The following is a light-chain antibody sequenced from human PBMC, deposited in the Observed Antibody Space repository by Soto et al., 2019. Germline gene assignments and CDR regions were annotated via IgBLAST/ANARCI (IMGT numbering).Light chain of an antibody. Sequence: DIPMTQSPSSLSASVGDRITITCRASQSISRYLNWYQQKPGKPPNLLIYAASNLQSGVPSRFSGSGSGTDFTLTISRLQPEDFATYHCQHSYTSPFTFGPGTKVDIK. CDR3: QHSYTSPFT. V-gene: IGKV1-39*01. CDR1: QSISRY. CDR2: AAS. J-gene: IGKJ3*01.